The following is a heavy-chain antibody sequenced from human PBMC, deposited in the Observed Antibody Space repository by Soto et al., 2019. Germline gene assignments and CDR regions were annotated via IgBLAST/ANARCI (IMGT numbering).Heavy chain of an antibody. CDR1: GYSFTSYW. D-gene: IGHD3-10*01. J-gene: IGHJ6*02. CDR3: ARSLSYYYGSGSQIYYYGMDV. Sequence: GESLKISCKGSGYSFTSYWIGWVRQMPGKGLEWMGIIYPGDSDTRYSPSFQGQVTISADKSISTAYLQWSSLKASDTAMYYCARSLSYYYGSGSQIYYYGMDVWGQGTTVTVSS. CDR2: IYPGDSDT. V-gene: IGHV5-51*01.